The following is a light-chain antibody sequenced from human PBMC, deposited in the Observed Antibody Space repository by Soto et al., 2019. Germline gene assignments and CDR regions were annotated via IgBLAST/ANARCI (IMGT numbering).Light chain of an antibody. CDR1: QSVSSSY. Sequence: IVLAQYPGPLSLSPGERATLSCMGSQSVSSSYLAWYQQKPGRAPRLLLYGASSRATGIPDRFSGSGSGTDFTLTISRLEPEDLAVYYCQQDASSPVTFGQGGRLENK. CDR2: GAS. V-gene: IGKV3-20*01. CDR3: QQDASSPVT. J-gene: IGKJ5*01.